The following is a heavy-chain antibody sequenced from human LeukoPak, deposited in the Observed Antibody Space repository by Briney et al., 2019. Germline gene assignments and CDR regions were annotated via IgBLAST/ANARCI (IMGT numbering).Heavy chain of an antibody. CDR2: ISAGGEST. J-gene: IGHJ5*02. Sequence: PGGSLRLSCGASGFTFRNYAMSWVRQAPGQGLQWVSSISAGGESTFYADAVKGRFTIYRDNSKNTMSLQMKSLRAEDTAIYYCATNYGDYVNWFDPWGQGTLVTVSS. V-gene: IGHV3-23*01. D-gene: IGHD4-17*01. CDR1: GFTFRNYA. CDR3: ATNYGDYVNWFDP.